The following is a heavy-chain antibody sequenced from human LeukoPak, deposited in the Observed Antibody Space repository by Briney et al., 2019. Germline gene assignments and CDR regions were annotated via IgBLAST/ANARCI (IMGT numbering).Heavy chain of an antibody. J-gene: IGHJ4*02. V-gene: IGHV1-46*01. D-gene: IGHD6-19*01. CDR2: INPSGGST. Sequence: GIINPSGGSTSYAQKFQGRVTMTRDTSTSTVYMELSSLRSEDTAVYYCAREAVAGESLFDYWGQGTLVTVSS. CDR3: AREAVAGESLFDY.